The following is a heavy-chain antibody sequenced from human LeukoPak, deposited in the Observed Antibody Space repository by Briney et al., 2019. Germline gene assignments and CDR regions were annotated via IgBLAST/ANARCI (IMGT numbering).Heavy chain of an antibody. D-gene: IGHD6-19*01. J-gene: IGHJ4*02. V-gene: IGHV4-59*01. CDR3: VRGSKNWRLWQWPDFDS. CDR1: GGSMYNYY. Sequence: PSETLSLTCNVSGGSMYNYYWSWMRQPPGKGLEWIAFIYQTGSPSYNPSLKSRVTISLDASKNQFSLHVRTVTTADTAVYYCVRGSKNWRLWQWPDFDSWGQGTLVTVSS. CDR2: IYQTGSP.